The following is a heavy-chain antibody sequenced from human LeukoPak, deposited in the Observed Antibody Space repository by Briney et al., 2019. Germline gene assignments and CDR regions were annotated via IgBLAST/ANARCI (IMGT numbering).Heavy chain of an antibody. CDR3: ARAGYTSTWTFDY. V-gene: IGHV4-4*07. CDR1: GGSIGSYL. D-gene: IGHD3-16*02. J-gene: IGHJ4*02. CDR2: IYSTGST. Sequence: SETLSLTCSVSGGSIGSYLWSWIRQSAGRGLEHIGRIYSTGSTNYSPSLTNRVSMSVDTSRNQFSLTLTSVTAADTAMYYCARAGYTSTWTFDYWGQGLLVTVSS.